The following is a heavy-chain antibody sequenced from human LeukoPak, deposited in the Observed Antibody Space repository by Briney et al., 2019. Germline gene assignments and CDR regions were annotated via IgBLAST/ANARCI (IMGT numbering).Heavy chain of an antibody. CDR3: ARDSRSSSWEFDY. D-gene: IGHD6-13*01. Sequence: GGSLRLSCSASGFTFSNYSMNWVRQAPGQGLEWIASISSSSSYIYYADSVKGRFTISRDNAKNSLYLQMNSLRAEDTAVYYWARDSRSSSWEFDYWGQGTLVTVSS. J-gene: IGHJ4*02. CDR1: GFTFSNYS. V-gene: IGHV3-21*01. CDR2: ISSSSSYI.